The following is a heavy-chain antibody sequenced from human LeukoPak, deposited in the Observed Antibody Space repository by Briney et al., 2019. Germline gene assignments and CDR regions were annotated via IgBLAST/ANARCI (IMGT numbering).Heavy chain of an antibody. J-gene: IGHJ4*02. V-gene: IGHV4-34*01. D-gene: IGHD2-21*02. CDR3: AREVAYCGGDCPTFDY. Sequence: KPSETLSLTCAVYGGSFSGYYWSWIRQPPGKGLECIGEINHSGSTNYNPSLKSRVTISVDTSKNQFSLRLSSVTAADTAVYYCAREVAYCGGDCPTFDYWGQGTLVTVSS. CDR1: GGSFSGYY. CDR2: INHSGST.